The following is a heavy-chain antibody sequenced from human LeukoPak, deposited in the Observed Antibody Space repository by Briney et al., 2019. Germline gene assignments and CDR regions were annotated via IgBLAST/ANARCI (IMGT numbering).Heavy chain of an antibody. D-gene: IGHD2-15*01. CDR3: ARYHQPSGPNWLDR. J-gene: IGHJ5*02. Sequence: SETLSLTCTVSGGSISTYFWTWIRQFPGKGLEWIGYISYTGTTSYNPSLKSRVTISVDTSKNQFSLGLSSVTAADTAVHYCARYHQPSGPNWLDRWGQGTLVTVSS. V-gene: IGHV4-59*01. CDR1: GGSISTYF. CDR2: ISYTGTT.